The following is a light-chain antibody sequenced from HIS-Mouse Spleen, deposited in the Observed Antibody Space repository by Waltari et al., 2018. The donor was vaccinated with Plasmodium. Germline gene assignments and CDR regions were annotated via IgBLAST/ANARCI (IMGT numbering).Light chain of an antibody. V-gene: IGLV2-14*03. CDR1: SSAVGGYNY. CDR2: DVS. J-gene: IGLJ2*01. Sequence: QSALTQPASVSGSPGQSITISCPGPSSAVGGYNYVSWYQQHPGKAPKLMIYDVSNRPSGVSNRFSGSKSGNTASLTISGLQAEDEADYYCSSYTSSSTLVFGGGTKLTVL. CDR3: SSYTSSSTLV.